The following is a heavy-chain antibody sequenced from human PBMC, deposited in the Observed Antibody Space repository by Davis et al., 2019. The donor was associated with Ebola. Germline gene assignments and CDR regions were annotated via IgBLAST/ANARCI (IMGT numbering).Heavy chain of an antibody. D-gene: IGHD2-2*01. CDR2: INHSGST. V-gene: IGHV4-34*01. CDR1: GGSFSGYY. J-gene: IGHJ6*02. CDR3: ARGWGYCSSTSCYSLYYGMDV. Sequence: SETLSLTCAVYGGSFSGYYWSWICQPPGKGLEWIGEINHSGSTNYNPSLKSRVTISVDTSKNQFSLKLSSVTAADTAVYYCARGWGYCSSTSCYSLYYGMDVWGQGTTVTVSS.